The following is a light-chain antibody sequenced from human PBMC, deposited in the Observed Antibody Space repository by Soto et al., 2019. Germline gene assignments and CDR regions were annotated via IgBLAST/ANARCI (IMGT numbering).Light chain of an antibody. CDR3: QQCYSSPPT. V-gene: IGKV1-5*03. Sequence: DIQLTQSPSTLSASVGERATIPCRASQSISSYLAWYQQKPGKAPKLLIYNASSLESGVPARFSGSRSGPDFTLTISSLQPEDFATYYCQQCYSSPPTFGGGTKVDI. CDR1: QSISSY. J-gene: IGKJ4*01. CDR2: NAS.